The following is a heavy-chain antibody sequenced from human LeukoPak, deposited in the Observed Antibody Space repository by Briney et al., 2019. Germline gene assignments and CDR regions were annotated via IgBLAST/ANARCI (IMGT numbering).Heavy chain of an antibody. CDR1: GGTFSSYT. Sequence: SVKVSCKASGGTFSSYTISWVRQAPGQGLEWMGRFIPILGIANYAQKFQGRVTITADKSTSTAYMELSSLRSEDTAVYYCAREYSPYNFDYWGQGTLVTVSS. D-gene: IGHD6-13*01. J-gene: IGHJ4*02. CDR2: FIPILGIA. V-gene: IGHV1-69*04. CDR3: AREYSPYNFDY.